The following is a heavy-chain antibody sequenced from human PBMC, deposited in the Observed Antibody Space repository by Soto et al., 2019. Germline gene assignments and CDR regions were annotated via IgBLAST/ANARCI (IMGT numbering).Heavy chain of an antibody. CDR1: GFKFDDYG. J-gene: IGHJ4*02. V-gene: IGHV3-20*04. CDR3: ARVPLSSAWSGSPLDY. CDR2: INWNGART. Sequence: PGGSLRLSCAASGFKFDDYGMSWVRLDPGKGLEWVSGINWNGARTGFADSVRGRFTISRDNAKNSLFLQMNSLRAEDTAFYFCARVPLSSAWSGSPLDYWGQGT. D-gene: IGHD6-19*01.